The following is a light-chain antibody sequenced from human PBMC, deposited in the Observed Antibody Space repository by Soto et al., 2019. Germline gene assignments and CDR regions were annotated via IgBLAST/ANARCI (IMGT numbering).Light chain of an antibody. J-gene: IGKJ4*01. CDR2: WAS. CDR3: QKYGSSLLT. Sequence: EIVLTQSPGTLSLSPGERATLSCRASQSVSSSYLAWYQQKPGQAPRLLIYWASSRATGIPDRFSGSGSGADFSLTIRRLETEDFAVYYCQKYGSSLLTFGGGTQVEIK. V-gene: IGKV3-20*01. CDR1: QSVSSSY.